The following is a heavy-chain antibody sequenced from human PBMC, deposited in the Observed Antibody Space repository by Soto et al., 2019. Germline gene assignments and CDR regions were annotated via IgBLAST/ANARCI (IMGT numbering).Heavy chain of an antibody. Sequence: GGSLRLSCTASGFTLGDYALSWVRQAPGKGREWVGFIRSKAYGGTTEYAASVKGRFTISRDDSKSIAYLQMNSLKTEDTAVYYCTRDPSRYSSSSGYYYYGMDVWGQGTTVTVPS. CDR2: IRSKAYGGTT. V-gene: IGHV3-49*04. CDR1: GFTLGDYA. CDR3: TRDPSRYSSSSGYYYYGMDV. D-gene: IGHD6-6*01. J-gene: IGHJ6*02.